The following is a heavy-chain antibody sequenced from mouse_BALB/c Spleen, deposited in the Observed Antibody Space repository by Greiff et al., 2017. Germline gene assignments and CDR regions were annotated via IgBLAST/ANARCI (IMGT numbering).Heavy chain of an antibody. J-gene: IGHJ4*01. CDR3: AISTMITTDDAMDY. Sequence: VQLVESGPGLVAPSQSLSITCTVSGFSLTGYGVNWVRQPPGKGLEWLGMIWGDGSTDYNSALKSRLSISKDNSKSQVFLKMNSLQTDDTARYYCAISTMITTDDAMDYWGQGTSVTVSS. D-gene: IGHD2-4*01. CDR1: GFSLTGYG. CDR2: IWGDGST. V-gene: IGHV2-6-7*01.